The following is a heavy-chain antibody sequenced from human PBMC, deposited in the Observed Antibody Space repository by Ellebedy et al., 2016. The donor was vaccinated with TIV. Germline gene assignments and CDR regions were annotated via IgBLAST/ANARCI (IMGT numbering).Heavy chain of an antibody. CDR3: ARALYLGLFDP. CDR2: ISAYTGNT. CDR1: GYTFTSYG. J-gene: IGHJ5*02. D-gene: IGHD2-2*01. Sequence: ASVKVSCKASGYTFTSYGISWVRQAPGQGLEWMGWISAYTGNTNYAQKLQDRVTMTTDTSTSTAYMELRSLRSDDTAVYYCARALYLGLFDPWGQGTLVTVSS. V-gene: IGHV1-18*04.